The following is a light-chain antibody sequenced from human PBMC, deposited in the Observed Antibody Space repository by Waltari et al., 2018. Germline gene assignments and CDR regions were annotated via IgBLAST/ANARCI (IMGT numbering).Light chain of an antibody. CDR2: GAS. J-gene: IGKJ2*01. CDR1: QSLNDN. V-gene: IGKV3-15*01. CDR3: QQYYSPPYT. Sequence: EIVVTQSPATLSVYPGERATLSCRASQSLNDNLAWYQQKPGQAPRLLIYGASMRAPGVPVRFSGSGSGTEFTLTIDSLQSEDFAVYYCQQYYSPPYTFGQGTKLEIK.